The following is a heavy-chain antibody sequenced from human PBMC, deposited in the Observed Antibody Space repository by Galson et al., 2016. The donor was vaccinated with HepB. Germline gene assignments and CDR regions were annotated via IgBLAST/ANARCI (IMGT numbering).Heavy chain of an antibody. V-gene: IGHV3-20*01. CDR2: INWSGDST. J-gene: IGHJ6*02. Sequence: SLRLSCAASGFTFDDYGMTWVRQAPGKGLEWVSGINWSGDSTAYADSVKGRFTISRDDAKNSLYLQMSSLRAEDTALYQYARGLVGSGMDVWGQGTTVTVSS. D-gene: IGHD3-10*01. CDR3: ARGLVGSGMDV. CDR1: GFTFDDYG.